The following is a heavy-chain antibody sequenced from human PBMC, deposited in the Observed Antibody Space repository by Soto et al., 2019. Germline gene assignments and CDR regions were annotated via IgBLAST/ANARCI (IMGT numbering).Heavy chain of an antibody. CDR1: GGTFSSYA. V-gene: IGHV1-69*12. D-gene: IGHD2-2*01. Sequence: QVQLVQSGAEVKKPGSSVKVSCKASGGTFSSYAISWVRQAPGQGLEWMGGIIPIFGTANYAQKFQGRVTITADESTSTAYMELSSLRSEDTAVYYCARGPQLVPAAMPGDYYYYYGMDVWGQGTTVTVSS. CDR2: IIPIFGTA. J-gene: IGHJ6*02. CDR3: ARGPQLVPAAMPGDYYYYYGMDV.